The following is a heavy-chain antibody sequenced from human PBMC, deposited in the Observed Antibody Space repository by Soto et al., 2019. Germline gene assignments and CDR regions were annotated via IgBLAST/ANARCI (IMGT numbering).Heavy chain of an antibody. J-gene: IGHJ4*01. V-gene: IGHV3-15*01. CDR2: IKSKSDGGTT. Sequence: EVQLVESGGGLVKPGGSLRLSCAASGFTFSNAWMSWVRQAPGKGLEWVGRIKSKSDGGTTDYAAPVRGRFTISRDDSQDTLYLQVNSLKTEDTAVYYCSTMIVLTGYYVIGGHGTLVTVSA. CDR3: STMIVLTGYYVI. CDR1: GFTFSNAW. D-gene: IGHD3-9*01.